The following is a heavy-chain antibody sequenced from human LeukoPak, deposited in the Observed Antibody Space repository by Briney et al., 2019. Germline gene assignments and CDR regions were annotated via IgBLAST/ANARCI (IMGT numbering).Heavy chain of an antibody. D-gene: IGHD2-2*01. CDR1: GGSVSGYY. J-gene: IGHJ5*02. CDR2: INHSGNV. Sequence: SETLSLTCAVYGGSVSGYYWTWIRQPPGKGLEWIGEINHSGNVNCDPSLESRVTISVDASKNQISLNVSSVTAADTAMYYCARARLLAYCIDTTCYNWLDPWGQGTLVTVSS. V-gene: IGHV4-34*01. CDR3: ARARLLAYCIDTTCYNWLDP.